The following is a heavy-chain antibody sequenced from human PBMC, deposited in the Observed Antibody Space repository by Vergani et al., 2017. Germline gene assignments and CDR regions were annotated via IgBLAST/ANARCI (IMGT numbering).Heavy chain of an antibody. V-gene: IGHV3-23*04. CDR1: GFIFSTSA. CDR3: ARAYGRYDWFDY. Sequence: EVQLVESGGGIVKPGGSLRLSCVASGFIFSTSAMSWVRQAPGKGLEWVSGISASGAPTYYADSVKGRVTISRDNSKNTLYLQMNSLRVEDTAVYYCARAYGRYDWFDYWGQRTLVTVSS. D-gene: IGHD1-20*01. J-gene: IGHJ4*01. CDR2: ISASGAPT.